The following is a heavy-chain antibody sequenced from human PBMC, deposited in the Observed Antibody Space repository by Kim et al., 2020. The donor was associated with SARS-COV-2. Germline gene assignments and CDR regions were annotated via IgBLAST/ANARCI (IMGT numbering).Heavy chain of an antibody. V-gene: IGHV4-59*01. D-gene: IGHD3-10*01. J-gene: IGHJ4*02. CDR3: ARVSIYQKGSGRQYYFDY. Sequence: SETLSLTCTVSGGSISSYYWSWIRQPPGKGLEWIGYIYYSGSTNYNPSLKSRVTISVDTSKNQFSLKLSSVTAADTAVYYCARVSIYQKGSGRQYYFDYWGQGTLVTVSS. CDR2: IYYSGST. CDR1: GGSISSYY.